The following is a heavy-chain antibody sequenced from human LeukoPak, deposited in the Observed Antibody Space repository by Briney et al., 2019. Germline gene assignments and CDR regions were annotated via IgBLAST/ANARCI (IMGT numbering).Heavy chain of an antibody. CDR3: AKGDQLLYRLSWFDP. CDR2: INWNGGST. Sequence: GGSLRLSCAASGFTFDDYGMSWVRQAPGKGLEWVSGINWNGGSTGYADSVKGRFTISRDNSKNTLYLQMNSLRAEDTAVYYCAKGDQLLYRLSWFDPWGQGTLVTVSS. CDR1: GFTFDDYG. V-gene: IGHV3-20*04. D-gene: IGHD2-2*02. J-gene: IGHJ5*02.